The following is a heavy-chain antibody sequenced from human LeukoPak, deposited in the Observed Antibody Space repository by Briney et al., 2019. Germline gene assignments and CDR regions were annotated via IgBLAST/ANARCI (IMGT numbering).Heavy chain of an antibody. Sequence: GGSLRLSCSASGFTLSNYWMSWVRQAPGKGLEWVSAISGSGGSTYYADSVKGRFTISRDNSKNTLYLQMNSLRAEDTAVYYCAKSRSGAVSGTLHFDYWGQGTLVTVSS. CDR3: AKSRSGAVSGTLHFDY. D-gene: IGHD6-19*01. J-gene: IGHJ4*02. CDR2: ISGSGGST. CDR1: GFTLSNYW. V-gene: IGHV3-23*01.